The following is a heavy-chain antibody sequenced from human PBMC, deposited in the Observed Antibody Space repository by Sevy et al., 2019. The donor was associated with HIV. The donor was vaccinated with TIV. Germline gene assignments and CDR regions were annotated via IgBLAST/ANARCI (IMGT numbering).Heavy chain of an antibody. CDR3: ARAGTGSYRAYFDY. J-gene: IGHJ4*02. Sequence: GGSLRLSCAASEFTVSSSYMSWVRQAPGEGLEWVSILYSGGSTYYAAYVECRFAVSSDNSKNTLYLQMNSLRAEDTAVYYCARAGTGSYRAYFDYWGQGTLVTVSS. CDR1: EFTVSSSY. CDR2: LYSGGST. V-gene: IGHV3-53*01. D-gene: IGHD1-26*01.